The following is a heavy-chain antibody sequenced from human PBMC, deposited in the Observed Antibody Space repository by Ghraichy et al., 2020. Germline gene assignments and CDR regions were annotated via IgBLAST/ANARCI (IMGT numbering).Heavy chain of an antibody. V-gene: IGHV3-23*01. CDR1: GFTFSSYS. CDR3: AKDDGITFEGVIAHFDY. Sequence: GGSLRLSCAASGFTFSSYSMSWVRQAPGKGLEWVSDISSSSDNTYYADSVKGRFTISRDNSKNTLYLQMNSLRVEDTAVYYCAKDDGITFEGVIAHFDYWGQGTLVTVSS. CDR2: ISSSSDNT. D-gene: IGHD3-16*02. J-gene: IGHJ4*02.